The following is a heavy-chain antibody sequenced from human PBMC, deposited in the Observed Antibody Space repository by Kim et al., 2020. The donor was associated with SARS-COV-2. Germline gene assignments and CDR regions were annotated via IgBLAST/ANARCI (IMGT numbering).Heavy chain of an antibody. Sequence: GGSLRLSCAASGFTFSVYGMYWVRQAPGKGLEWVAVIRSDGSNKYYADSVKGRFTISRDNSKNMLFLQMNSLRAEDTAVYYCANFESWGQGTLVTVSS. CDR3: ANFES. CDR1: GFTFSVYG. J-gene: IGHJ4*02. V-gene: IGHV3-33*06. CDR2: IRSDGSNK.